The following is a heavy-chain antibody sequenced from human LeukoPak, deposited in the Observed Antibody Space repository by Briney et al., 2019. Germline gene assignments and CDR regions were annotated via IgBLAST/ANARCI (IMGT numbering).Heavy chain of an antibody. Sequence: GGPLRLSCAASGFTFSNYGMNWVRQAPGKGLEWVSYISSSSSTIYYADSVKGRFTISRDNAKNSPYLEMNSLRDEDTAVYYCARTIGSGTYSRDYWGQGTLVTVSS. CDR2: ISSSSSTI. V-gene: IGHV3-48*02. D-gene: IGHD3-10*01. CDR1: GFTFSNYG. CDR3: ARTIGSGTYSRDY. J-gene: IGHJ4*02.